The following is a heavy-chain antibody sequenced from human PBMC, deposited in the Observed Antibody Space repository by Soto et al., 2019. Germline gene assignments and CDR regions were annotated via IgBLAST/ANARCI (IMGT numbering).Heavy chain of an antibody. D-gene: IGHD3-22*01. CDR3: VKGEYYYDGSAYYPFDY. CDR1: GLSLSRSVMN. Sequence: PSLVNRKQKIVVTCTFVGLSLSRSVMNMNWIRQPTEKALEWIARIDWDDDKYYSTSLKTRLTISKDTSKNQVVLTMTNMDPVDTAVYYCVKGEYYYDGSAYYPFDYWGQGRIVTVSS. CDR2: IDWDDDK. V-gene: IGHV2-70*10. J-gene: IGHJ4*02.